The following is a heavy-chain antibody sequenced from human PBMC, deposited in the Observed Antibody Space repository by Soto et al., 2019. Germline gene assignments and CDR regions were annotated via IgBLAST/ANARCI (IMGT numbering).Heavy chain of an antibody. D-gene: IGHD2-2*01. CDR3: ARDQGGYCSSTSCYFCY. CDR1: GFTFSSYW. CDR2: LLGDGSNK. V-gene: IGHV3-74*01. Sequence: PGGSLRLSCAASGFTFSSYWMHWVRQAPEKGLEWVSRLLGDGSNKDYADSVKGRFTISRDNSKNTLYLQMNSLRAEDTAVYYCARDQGGYCSSTSCYFCYWGQGTLVTVSS. J-gene: IGHJ4*02.